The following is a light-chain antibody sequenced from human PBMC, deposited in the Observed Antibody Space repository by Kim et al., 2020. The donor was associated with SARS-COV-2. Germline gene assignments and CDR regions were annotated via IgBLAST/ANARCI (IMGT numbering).Light chain of an antibody. J-gene: IGLJ3*02. CDR2: GKN. CDR3: NSRDSSGDHWV. CDR1: GLRGFY. Sequence: SSELTQDPAVSVALGQTVRITCQGDGLRGFYASWYQQRPGQAPGLVIYGKNNRLSGIPHRFSGSNSGDTASLTITGAPAEDEADYYCNSRDSSGDHWVFG. V-gene: IGLV3-19*01.